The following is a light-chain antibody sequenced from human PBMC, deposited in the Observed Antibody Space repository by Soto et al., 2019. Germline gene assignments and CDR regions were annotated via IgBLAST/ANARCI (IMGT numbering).Light chain of an antibody. CDR3: SLYDSGFRV. CDR2: DTR. Sequence: QAVVTQEPSLTVSPGGTVTLTCASSTGGVTSGHYPHWLQQKPGQAPRTLIYDTRNTHSWTPARFSGSLLGDKAALTLSGARAEDEAEYYCSLYDSGFRVFGGGTKLTVL. J-gene: IGLJ3*02. V-gene: IGLV7-46*01. CDR1: TGGVTSGHY.